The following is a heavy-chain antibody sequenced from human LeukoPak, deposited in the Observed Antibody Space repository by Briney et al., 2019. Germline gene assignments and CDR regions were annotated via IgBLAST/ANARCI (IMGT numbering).Heavy chain of an antibody. J-gene: IGHJ4*02. CDR2: ITSRSNYI. Sequence: GGSLRLSCAASGLTFSDYNMNWVRQAPGRGLEWVSSITSRSNYIYYAAFVTGRFTISRDNAKNSLLLQMNKLGVEDTAVYYWARSGESSSYLPYDYWGQGTLVTVSS. CDR3: ARSGESSSYLPYDY. CDR1: GLTFSDYN. D-gene: IGHD3-22*01. V-gene: IGHV3-21*01.